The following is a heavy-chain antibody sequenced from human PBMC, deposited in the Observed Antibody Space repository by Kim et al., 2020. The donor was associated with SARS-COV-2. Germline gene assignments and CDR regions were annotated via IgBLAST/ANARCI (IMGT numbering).Heavy chain of an antibody. CDR1: GYTFTGYY. J-gene: IGHJ4*02. Sequence: ASVKVSCKASGYTFTGYYMHWVRQAPGQGLEWMGWINPNSGGTNYAQKFQGRVTMTRDTSISTAYMELSRLRSDDTAVYYCAAIAAAGIRNPGGSYYFDYWGQGTLVTVSS. CDR2: INPNSGGT. CDR3: AAIAAAGIRNPGGSYYFDY. D-gene: IGHD6-13*01. V-gene: IGHV1-2*02.